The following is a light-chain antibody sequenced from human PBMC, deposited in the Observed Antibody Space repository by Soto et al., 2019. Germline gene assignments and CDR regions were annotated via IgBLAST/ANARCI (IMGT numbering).Light chain of an antibody. CDR1: ESISSW. J-gene: IGKJ1*01. CDR3: QQLNVYPLT. Sequence: DIQMTQSPSTLSASIGDRVVITCRASESISSWLAWYQQKPGKAPKLLIYDVSSLESGVPSRFSGSGSGTEFTLTISSLQPDDFATYYCQQLNVYPLTFGQGTKVDIK. V-gene: IGKV1-5*01. CDR2: DVS.